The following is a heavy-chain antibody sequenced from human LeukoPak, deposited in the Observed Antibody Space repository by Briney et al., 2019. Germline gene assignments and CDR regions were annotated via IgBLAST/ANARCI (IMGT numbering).Heavy chain of an antibody. Sequence: SETLSLTCTVSGGSISSYYWSWIRQPPGKGLEWIGYIYYSGSTNYNPSLKSRVTISVDTSKNQFSLKMSSVTAADTAVYYCARQRDFWSGYLAWGQGILVTVSS. V-gene: IGHV4-59*08. CDR1: GGSISSYY. CDR2: IYYSGST. D-gene: IGHD3-3*01. CDR3: ARQRDFWSGYLA. J-gene: IGHJ5*02.